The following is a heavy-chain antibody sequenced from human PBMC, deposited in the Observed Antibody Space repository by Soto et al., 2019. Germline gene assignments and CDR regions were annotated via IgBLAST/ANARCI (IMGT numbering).Heavy chain of an antibody. D-gene: IGHD3-10*01. CDR1: GGSISSYY. CDR3: VRGQGMVRGVLHFDY. J-gene: IGHJ4*01. Sequence: PSETLSLTCTVSGGSISSYYWSWIRQPPGKGLEWIGYIYYSGSTNYNPSLKSRVTISVDTSKHQFSLKLSSVTAADTAVYYCVRGQGMVRGVLHFDYLDHGTLVTVSS. CDR2: IYYSGST. V-gene: IGHV4-59*01.